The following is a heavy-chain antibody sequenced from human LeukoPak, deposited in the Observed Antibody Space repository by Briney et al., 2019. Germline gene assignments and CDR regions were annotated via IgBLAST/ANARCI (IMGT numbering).Heavy chain of an antibody. Sequence: PGGSLRLSCLASGLTFSNYSINWLRQAPGKGLEWVSYISSDSGTRYYAHSAKGRFPLSSDNAKNSLFLQLNRLKADDTALYFLGRAAQPGLDPWGQGTLVTVAS. CDR1: GLTFSNYS. CDR2: ISSDSGTR. CDR3: GRAAQPGLDP. J-gene: IGHJ5*02. D-gene: IGHD1-14*01. V-gene: IGHV3-48*01.